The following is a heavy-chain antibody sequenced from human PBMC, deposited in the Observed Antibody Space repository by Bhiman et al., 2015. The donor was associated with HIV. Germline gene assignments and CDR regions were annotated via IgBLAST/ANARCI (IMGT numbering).Heavy chain of an antibody. D-gene: IGHD1-14*01. Sequence: EVQLVESGGGLVQPGGSLRLSCAASGFTFSSYWMSWVRQAPGKGLEWVANIKQDGSEKYYVDSVKGRFTISRDNAKNSVYLQMNSLRAEDTAVYYCARDESHRRYALTVLDIWGQGTMVTVSS. CDR1: GFTFSSYW. CDR2: IKQDGSEK. V-gene: IGHV3-7*05. J-gene: IGHJ3*02. CDR3: ARDESHRRYALTVLDI.